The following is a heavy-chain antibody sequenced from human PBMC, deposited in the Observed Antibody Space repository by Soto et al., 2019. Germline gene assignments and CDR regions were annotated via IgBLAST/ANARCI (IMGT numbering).Heavy chain of an antibody. V-gene: IGHV3-21*01. CDR1: GFTFSSYS. CDR3: ARAGAYDSIWGTYRADWFDP. CDR2: ISGSGSDI. Sequence: EVQVVESGGGLVKPGGSLRLSCAASGFTFSSYSINWVRQAPGKGLEWVSSISGSGSDIYYADSVKGRFTISRDNAKNSLYLQMNSRRAEDTAVYYCARAGAYDSIWGTYRADWFDPWGQGTLFTVSS. D-gene: IGHD3-16*02. J-gene: IGHJ5*02.